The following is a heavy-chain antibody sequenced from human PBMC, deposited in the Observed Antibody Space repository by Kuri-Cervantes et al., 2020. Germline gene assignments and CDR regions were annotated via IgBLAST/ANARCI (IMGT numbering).Heavy chain of an antibody. D-gene: IGHD6-13*01. CDR3: AKSNSWYAFDI. CDR2: ISSSSSYI. V-gene: IGHV3-21*04. Sequence: GGSLRLSCAASGFTFSSYSMNWVRQAPGKGLEWVSSISSSSSYIYYADSVKGRFTISRDNSKNTLYLQMNSLRAEDTAVYYCAKSNSWYAFDIWGQGTIVTVSS. J-gene: IGHJ3*02. CDR1: GFTFSSYS.